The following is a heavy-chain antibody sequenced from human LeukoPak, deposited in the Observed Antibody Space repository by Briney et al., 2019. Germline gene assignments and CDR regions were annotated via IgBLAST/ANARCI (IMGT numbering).Heavy chain of an antibody. Sequence: ASVKVSFKVSGYTLTELSMHWVRQAPGKGLAWMGGFDPEDGETIYAQKFQGRVTMTEDTSTDTAYMELSSLRSEDTAVYYCATAPPHYYDSSGHGYWGQGTLVTVSS. CDR1: GYTLTELS. CDR3: ATAPPHYYDSSGHGY. J-gene: IGHJ4*02. CDR2: FDPEDGET. V-gene: IGHV1-24*01. D-gene: IGHD3-22*01.